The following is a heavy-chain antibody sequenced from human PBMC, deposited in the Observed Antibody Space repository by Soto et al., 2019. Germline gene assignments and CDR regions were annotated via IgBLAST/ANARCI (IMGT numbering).Heavy chain of an antibody. CDR2: INPNSGGT. D-gene: IGHD6-6*01. Sequence: GASVKVSCKASGYTFTGYYMHWVRQAPGQGLEWMGWINPNSGGTNYAQKFQGRVTMTRATSISTAYMELSRLRSDDTAVYYCARAVSAARLRGMDVWGQGTTVTVPS. V-gene: IGHV1-2*02. CDR1: GYTFTGYY. J-gene: IGHJ6*02. CDR3: ARAVSAARLRGMDV.